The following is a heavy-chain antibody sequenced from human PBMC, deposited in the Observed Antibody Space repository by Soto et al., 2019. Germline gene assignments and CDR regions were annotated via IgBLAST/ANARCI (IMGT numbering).Heavy chain of an antibody. CDR3: TTDRSWSRLGLTRGHQPYYYYGMDV. CDR1: GFTFSNAW. J-gene: IGHJ6*02. CDR2: IKSKTDGGTT. Sequence: GGSLRLSCAASGFTFSNAWMNWVRQAPGKGLEWVGRIKSKTDGGTTDYAAPGKGRFTISRDDSKNTLYLQMNSLKTEDTAVYYCTTDRSWSRLGLTRGHQPYYYYGMDVWGQGTTVTVSS. V-gene: IGHV3-15*07. D-gene: IGHD2-21*02.